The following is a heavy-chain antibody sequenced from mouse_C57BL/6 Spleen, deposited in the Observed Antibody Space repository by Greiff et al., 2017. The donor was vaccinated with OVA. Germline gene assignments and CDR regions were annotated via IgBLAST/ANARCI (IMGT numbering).Heavy chain of an antibody. CDR2: IRSSGST. D-gene: IGHD4-1*01. CDR1: GYSITSGYD. V-gene: IGHV3-1*01. Sequence: EVKLVESGPGMVKPSPSLSLTCTVTGYSITSGYDWHWIRHFPGNKLEWMGYIRSSGSTNYNPSLKSRISITHDTSKNHFFLKLNSGTTEDTATYYCARAWDVGWLADWGQGTLVTVSA. CDR3: ARAWDVGWLAD. J-gene: IGHJ3*01.